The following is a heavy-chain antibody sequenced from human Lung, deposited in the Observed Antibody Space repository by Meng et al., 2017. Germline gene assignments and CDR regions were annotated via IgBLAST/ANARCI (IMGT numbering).Heavy chain of an antibody. Sequence: HVQPLQSGAEVKQPGAALKGSCKASDYTFTGYGVCWVRQAPGQGLEWMAWLGAHPGDTSFAPKFLGRVTVTADTATATAYMELRSLRSDDTAVYYCARGTPGRSYCDYWGLGTLVTVSS. V-gene: IGHV1-18*01. CDR3: ARGTPGRSYCDY. J-gene: IGHJ4*02. CDR2: LGAHPGDT. D-gene: IGHD3-10*01. CDR1: DYTFTGYG.